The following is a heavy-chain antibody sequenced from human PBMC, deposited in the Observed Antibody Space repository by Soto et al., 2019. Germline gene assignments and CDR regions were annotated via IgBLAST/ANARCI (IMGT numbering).Heavy chain of an antibody. D-gene: IGHD3-22*01. Sequence: SETLSLTCAVYGGSFSGYYWSWIRQPPGKGLEWIGSIYHSGSTYYNPSLKSRVTISVDTSKNHFSLKLSSVTAADTAVYYCARHGAYNYFDPWGQGTLVTVSS. CDR3: ARHGAYNYFDP. CDR2: IYHSGST. CDR1: GGSFSGYY. J-gene: IGHJ5*02. V-gene: IGHV4-34*01.